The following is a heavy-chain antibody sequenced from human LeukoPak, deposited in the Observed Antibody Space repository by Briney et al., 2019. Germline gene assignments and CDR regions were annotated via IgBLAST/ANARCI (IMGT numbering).Heavy chain of an antibody. CDR2: IYYSGST. CDR1: GGSISSYY. D-gene: IGHD1-26*01. Sequence: SETLSLTCTVSGGSISSYYWSWIRQPPGKGLEWIGYIYYSGSTNYNPSLKSRVTISVDTSKNQFSLKLSSVTAADTAVYYCARALGRVGATTGYFDYWGQGTLVTVSS. CDR3: ARALGRVGATTGYFDY. V-gene: IGHV4-59*01. J-gene: IGHJ4*02.